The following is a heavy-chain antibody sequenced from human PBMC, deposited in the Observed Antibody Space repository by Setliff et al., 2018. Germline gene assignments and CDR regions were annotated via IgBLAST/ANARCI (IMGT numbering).Heavy chain of an antibody. V-gene: IGHV1-18*01. CDR3: ARDADYYDSSENPIVDY. D-gene: IGHD3-22*01. CDR1: GYTFTSYG. CDR2: ISAYNGDT. Sequence: ASVKVSCKASGYTFTSYGISWVRQAPGQGLEWMGWISAYNGDTNYAQKLQGRVTITTDTSTSTAYMELRSLRSDDTAVYYCARDADYYDSSENPIVDYWGQGTLVTVSS. J-gene: IGHJ4*02.